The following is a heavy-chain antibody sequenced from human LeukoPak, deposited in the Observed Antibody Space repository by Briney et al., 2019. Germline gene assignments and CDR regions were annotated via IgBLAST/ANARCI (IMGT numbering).Heavy chain of an antibody. CDR3: ARGGIIAARIAVGYYYYYMDV. CDR1: GGTFSSYA. Sequence: ASVKVSCKASGGTFSSYAISWVRQAPGQGLEWMGWVNPNSGGTNYAQKFQGRVTMTRDTSISTAYMELSRLRSDDTAVYYCARGGIIAARIAVGYYYYYMDVWGKGTTVTVSS. CDR2: VNPNSGGT. J-gene: IGHJ6*03. D-gene: IGHD6-6*01. V-gene: IGHV1-2*02.